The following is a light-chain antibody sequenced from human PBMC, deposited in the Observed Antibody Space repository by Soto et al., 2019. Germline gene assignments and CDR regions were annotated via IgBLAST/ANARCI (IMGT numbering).Light chain of an antibody. J-gene: IGKJ1*01. V-gene: IGKV1-8*01. CDR2: DAS. Sequence: AIRMTQSPSSFSASTGDRVSITCRATQVIGTYLAWYQQIPGKAPKLLIYDASTLQTGVPSRFSGSGSGTDFTLTISYLQSEDFGTYYCQQFYNYPRTFGQGTKVDIK. CDR1: QVIGTY. CDR3: QQFYNYPRT.